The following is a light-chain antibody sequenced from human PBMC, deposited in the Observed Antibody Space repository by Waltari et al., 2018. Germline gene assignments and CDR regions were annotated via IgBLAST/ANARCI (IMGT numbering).Light chain of an antibody. CDR1: QSVSSN. CDR2: GAS. Sequence: EIVMTQSPPTLSVSLEERATLSCRASQSVSSNLAWYQQKPGQEPRLLIYGASTSAAGVPARFSGSGSGTEFTLTISSLQSEDFAVYYCQQYNNWPPYTFGQGTKLEIK. CDR3: QQYNNWPPYT. V-gene: IGKV3-15*01. J-gene: IGKJ2*01.